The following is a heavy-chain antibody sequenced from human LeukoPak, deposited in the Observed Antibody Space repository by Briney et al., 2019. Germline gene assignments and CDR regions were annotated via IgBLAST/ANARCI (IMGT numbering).Heavy chain of an antibody. CDR2: IIPIFGTA. CDR1: GGTFSSYA. CDR3: ARDPRPDCSGGSCYPFFDY. Sequence: GASVKVSCKASGGTFSSYAISWVRQARGQGLEWMGGIIPIFGTANYAQKFQGRVTITADESTSTAYMELSSLRSEDTAVYYCARDPRPDCSGGSCYPFFDYWGQGTLVTVSS. D-gene: IGHD2-15*01. V-gene: IGHV1-69*01. J-gene: IGHJ4*02.